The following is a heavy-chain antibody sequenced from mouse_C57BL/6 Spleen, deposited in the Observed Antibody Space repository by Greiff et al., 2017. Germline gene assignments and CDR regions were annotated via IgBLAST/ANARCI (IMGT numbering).Heavy chain of an antibody. CDR3: ARADYYAMDD. V-gene: IGHV7-1*01. CDR2: SRNKANDYTT. J-gene: IGHJ4*01. CDR1: GFTFSDFY. Sequence: EVKLVESGGGLVQSGRSLRLSCATSGFTFSDFYMEWVRQAPGKGLEWIAASRNKANDYTTEYSASVKGRFIVSRDTSQSILYLQMNALRAEDTAIYYCARADYYAMDDWGQGTSVTVSS.